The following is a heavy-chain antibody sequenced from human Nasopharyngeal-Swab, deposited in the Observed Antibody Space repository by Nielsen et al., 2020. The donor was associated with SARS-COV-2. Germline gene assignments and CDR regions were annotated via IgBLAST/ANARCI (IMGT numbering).Heavy chain of an antibody. CDR3: AKDLSYDSSGYYDY. Sequence: GGSLRLSCAASGFTFSSYAMSWVRQAPGKGLEWVSSFSGSGGTTYYTDAVKGRFTISRDNSKNTLYLQMNSLRAEDTAVYYCAKDLSYDSSGYYDYWGKGKLVTVYS. CDR1: GFTFSSYA. D-gene: IGHD3-22*01. V-gene: IGHV3-23*01. J-gene: IGHJ4*02. CDR2: FSGSGGTT.